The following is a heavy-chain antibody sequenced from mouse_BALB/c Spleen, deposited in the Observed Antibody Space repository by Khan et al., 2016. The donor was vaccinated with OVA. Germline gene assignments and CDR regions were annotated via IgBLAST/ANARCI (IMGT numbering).Heavy chain of an antibody. Sequence: EVQLQESGPGLVKPSQSLSLSCTVSGYSITSDYAWNWIRQFPGNKLEWMGYISYSGNTKYNPSFKSQASITRDTSTNPSYLQLNSVTIEDTAADYCARIYGGDFDYWGQGTTLTVSS. CDR3: ARIYGGDFDY. CDR1: GYSITSDYA. D-gene: IGHD1-1*01. CDR2: ISYSGNT. V-gene: IGHV3-2*02. J-gene: IGHJ2*01.